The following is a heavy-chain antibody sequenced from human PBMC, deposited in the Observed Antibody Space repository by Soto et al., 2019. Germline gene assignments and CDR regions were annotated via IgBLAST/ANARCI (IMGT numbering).Heavy chain of an antibody. CDR2: IYSGGST. CDR3: ARGRYDPFYYYYYGMDV. CDR1: GFTVSSNY. Sequence: GGSLRLSCAASGFTVSSNYMSWVRQAPGKGLEWVSVIYSGGSTYYADSVKGRFTISRDNSKNTLYLQMNSLRAEDTAVYYCARGRYDPFYYYYYGMDVRGQGTTVTVSS. J-gene: IGHJ6*02. V-gene: IGHV3-53*01. D-gene: IGHD1-1*01.